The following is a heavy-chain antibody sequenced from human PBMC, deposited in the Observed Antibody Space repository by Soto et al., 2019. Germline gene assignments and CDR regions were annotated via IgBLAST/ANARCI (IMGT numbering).Heavy chain of an antibody. J-gene: IGHJ6*03. CDR1: GCSFTSYR. CDR2: IDPSDSYT. CDR3: GSTNYNPSRKSRVTISVDTSKNQFSLKLSSVTAADTAVYYCARGGMGDFWSGYPTLTYYYYYMDV. V-gene: IGHV5-10-1*01. Sequence: SGESLKISCKGSGCSFTSYRIGWVRQMPGKGLEWMGRIDPSDSYTNYSPSFQGHVTISADKSISTAYLQWSSLKASDTAIYYCGSTNYNPSRKSRVTISVDTSKNQFSLKLSSVTAADTAVYYCARGGMGDFWSGYPTLTYYYYYMDVWGKGTTVTVSS. D-gene: IGHD3-10*01.